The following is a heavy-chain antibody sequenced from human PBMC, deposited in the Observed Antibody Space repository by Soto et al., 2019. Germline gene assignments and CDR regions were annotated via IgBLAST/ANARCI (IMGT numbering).Heavy chain of an antibody. CDR2: IYHSGST. V-gene: IGHV4-38-2*01. CDR1: GYSISSGYY. Sequence: SETLSLTCAVSGYSISSGYYWGWIRQPPGKGLEWIGSIYHSGSTYYNPSLKSRVTISVDTSKNQFSLKLSSVTAADTAVYYCGRNWPPFFDFWGGGGGDAFDIWGQGTMVTVSS. CDR3: GRNWPPFFDFWGGGGGDAFDI. J-gene: IGHJ3*02. D-gene: IGHD3-3*01.